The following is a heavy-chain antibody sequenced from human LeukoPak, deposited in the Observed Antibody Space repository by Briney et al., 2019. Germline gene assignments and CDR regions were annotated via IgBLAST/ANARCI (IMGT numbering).Heavy chain of an antibody. Sequence: GGSLRLSCAASGFTVTNNYMCWVRQAPGKGLEWASVIFSNDNTYHADSVMGRFAISRDTSKNTLYLQMNSLRAEDTAVYYCAAVSTKTYYYGLDVWGQGTTVTVSS. D-gene: IGHD4-17*01. CDR2: IFSNDNT. J-gene: IGHJ6*02. V-gene: IGHV3-53*01. CDR3: AAVSTKTYYYGLDV. CDR1: GFTVTNNY.